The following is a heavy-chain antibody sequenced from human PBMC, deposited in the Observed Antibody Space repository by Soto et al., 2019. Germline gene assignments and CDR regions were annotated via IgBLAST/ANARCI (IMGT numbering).Heavy chain of an antibody. CDR1: GGSISSYY. V-gene: IGHV4-59*08. D-gene: IGHD3-10*01. J-gene: IGHJ6*03. Sequence: QVQLQESGPGLVKPSETLSLTCTVSGGSISSYYWSWIRQPPGKGLEWIGYIYYSGSTNYNPSLKSRVTISVDTSKNQFSLKLSSVTAADTAVYYCARRLYNGTPGRHYYYYMDVWGKGTTVTVSS. CDR3: ARRLYNGTPGRHYYYYMDV. CDR2: IYYSGST.